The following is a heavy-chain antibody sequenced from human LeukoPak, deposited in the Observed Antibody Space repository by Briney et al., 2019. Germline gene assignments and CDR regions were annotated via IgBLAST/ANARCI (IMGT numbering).Heavy chain of an antibody. J-gene: IGHJ4*02. CDR1: GVSISDYF. CDR3: ARLGYSSGWYRSDY. V-gene: IGHV4-4*07. CDR2: VYRTGST. D-gene: IGHD6-19*01. Sequence: SETLSLTCSVSGVSISDYFWTWIRQPAGKGLEWIGRVYRTGSTNYNPSLKSRVTMSVDTSKNQFSLQLSSVTAADTAVYYCARLGYSSGWYRSDYWGQGILVTVSS.